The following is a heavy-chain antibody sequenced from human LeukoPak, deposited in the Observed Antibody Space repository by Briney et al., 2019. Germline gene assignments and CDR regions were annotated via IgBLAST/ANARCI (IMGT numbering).Heavy chain of an antibody. J-gene: IGHJ4*02. V-gene: IGHV4-39*01. D-gene: IGHD6-13*01. Sequence: SQTLSLTCTVSGGSLSSGTYYWGWIRQPPGKGLEWIGSIYYDGYTYYNPSLKSRVTISVDTSKNQFSLRLSSVTAADTAVYYCGRRRGEAAGLGNFDYWGQGTLVTVSS. CDR3: GRRRGEAAGLGNFDY. CDR1: GGSLSSGTYY. CDR2: IYYDGYT.